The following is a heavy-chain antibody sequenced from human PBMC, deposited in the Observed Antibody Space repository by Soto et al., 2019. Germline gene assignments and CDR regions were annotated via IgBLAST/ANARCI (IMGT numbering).Heavy chain of an antibody. V-gene: IGHV4-30-4*01. CDR2: IYYSGST. J-gene: IGHJ4*02. CDR1: GGSISSGDYY. Sequence: QVQLQESGPGLVKPSQTLSLTCTVSGGSISSGDYYWSWIRQPPGKGLEWIGYIYYSGSTYYNPSLKSRFTISVDTSKNQFSLKLSSVTAADTAVYYCAREITIFGVVMGQFDYWGQGTLVTVSS. D-gene: IGHD3-3*01. CDR3: AREITIFGVVMGQFDY.